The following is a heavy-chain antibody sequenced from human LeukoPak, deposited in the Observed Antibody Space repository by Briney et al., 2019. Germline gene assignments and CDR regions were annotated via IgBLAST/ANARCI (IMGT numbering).Heavy chain of an antibody. J-gene: IGHJ4*02. CDR3: ASSGYDSSGYHFDY. Sequence: ASVKVSCKASGYTFTGYYMHWVRQAPGQGLEWMGRINPNSGGTNYAQKFQGRVTMTRDTSISTAYMELSRLRSDDTAVYYCASSGYDSSGYHFDYWGQGTLVTVSS. V-gene: IGHV1-2*06. D-gene: IGHD3-22*01. CDR1: GYTFTGYY. CDR2: INPNSGGT.